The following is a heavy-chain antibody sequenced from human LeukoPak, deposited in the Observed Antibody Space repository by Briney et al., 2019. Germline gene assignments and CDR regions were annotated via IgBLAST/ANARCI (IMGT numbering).Heavy chain of an antibody. CDR2: IWYDGSNK. V-gene: IGHV3-33*01. CDR3: ARAQSSFLITIFGADRTLGEAVNDY. D-gene: IGHD3-3*01. CDR1: GFTFSSYG. J-gene: IGHJ4*02. Sequence: QPGGSLRLSCAASGFTFSSYGMHWVRQAPGKGLEWVAVIWYDGSNKYYADSVKGRFTISRDNSKNTLYLQMNSLRAEDTAVYYCARAQSSFLITIFGADRTLGEAVNDYWGQGTLVTVSS.